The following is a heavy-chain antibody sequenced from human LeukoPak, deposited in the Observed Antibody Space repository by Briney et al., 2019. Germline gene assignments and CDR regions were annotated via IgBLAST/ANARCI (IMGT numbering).Heavy chain of an antibody. CDR3: ARDVAVAGCFDY. V-gene: IGHV3-23*01. CDR1: GFTFSTYA. CDR2: LSGSGGGT. Sequence: PGGSLRLSCAASGFTFSTYAMTWVRQAPGKGLEWVSALSGSGGGTYYADSMKGRFTISRDNSKNTLYLQMNSLRAEDTAVYYCARDVAVAGCFDYWGQGTLVTVSS. J-gene: IGHJ4*02. D-gene: IGHD6-19*01.